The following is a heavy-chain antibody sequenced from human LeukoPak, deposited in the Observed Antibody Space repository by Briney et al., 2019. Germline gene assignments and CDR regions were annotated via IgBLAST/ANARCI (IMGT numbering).Heavy chain of an antibody. V-gene: IGHV3-53*01. D-gene: IGHD2-15*01. CDR3: TTDRVVVVAVTRLDY. CDR2: IYSGGST. CDR1: GFTVSSNY. J-gene: IGHJ4*02. Sequence: PGGSLRLSCAASGFTVSSNYMSWVRQAPGKGLEWVSVIYSGGSTYYADSVKGRFTISRDNSKNMLYLEMNSLRTEDTAVYYCTTDRVVVVAVTRLDYWGQGTLVTVSS.